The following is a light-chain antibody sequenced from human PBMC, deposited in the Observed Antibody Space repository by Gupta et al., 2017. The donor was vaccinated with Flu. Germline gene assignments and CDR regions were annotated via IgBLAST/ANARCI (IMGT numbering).Light chain of an antibody. CDR3: QSADSSGSVV. Sequence: PVQTARFTRAGDAVPKQYASWYQPKPGQAPVLLIFKDTETPSGIPARFSGSTSRTTVTLTIAGVQAEDEADYYCQSADSSGSVVFGGGTKLAVL. CDR2: KDT. V-gene: IGLV3-25*03. CDR1: AVPKQY. J-gene: IGLJ2*01.